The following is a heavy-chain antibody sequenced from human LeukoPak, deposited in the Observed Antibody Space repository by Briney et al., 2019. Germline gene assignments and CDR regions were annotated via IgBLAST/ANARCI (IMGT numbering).Heavy chain of an antibody. CDR2: ISGSGGST. Sequence: GGSLRLSCAASGFTFDDYGMSWVRQAPGKGLEWVSAISGSGGSTYYADSVKGRFTISRDNSKNTLYLQMNSLRAEDTAVYYCAKVSYYDFWSGYYTGYFDYWGQGTLVTVSS. CDR1: GFTFDDYG. D-gene: IGHD3-3*01. CDR3: AKVSYYDFWSGYYTGYFDY. J-gene: IGHJ4*02. V-gene: IGHV3-23*01.